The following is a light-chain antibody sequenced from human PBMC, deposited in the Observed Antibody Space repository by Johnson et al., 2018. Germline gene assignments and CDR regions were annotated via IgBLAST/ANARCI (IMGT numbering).Light chain of an antibody. V-gene: IGLV1-51*02. J-gene: IGLJ1*01. CDR1: SSNIGNNY. CDR3: GTWDSSLSAGNV. Sequence: QSVLTQPPSVSAAPGQKVTISCSGSSSNIGNNYVSWYQQLPGTAPKLLIYENNKRPSGIPDRFSGSKSGTSATLGITGLQTGDDADYYCGTWDSSLSAGNVFGTGTKVTGL. CDR2: ENN.